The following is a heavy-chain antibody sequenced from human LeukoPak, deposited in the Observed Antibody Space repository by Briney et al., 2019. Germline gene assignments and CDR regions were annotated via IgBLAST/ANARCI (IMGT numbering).Heavy chain of an antibody. CDR1: GFTFSSYS. CDR2: ISSSSSYI. J-gene: IGHJ4*02. D-gene: IGHD4-17*01. CDR3: AKGGSMTTVTNVDY. V-gene: IGHV3-21*01. Sequence: PGGSLRLSCAASGFTFSSYSMNWVRQAPGKGLEWVSSISSSSSYIYYADSVKGRFTISRDNAKNSLYLQMNSLRAEDTAVYYCAKGGSMTTVTNVDYWGQGTLVTVSS.